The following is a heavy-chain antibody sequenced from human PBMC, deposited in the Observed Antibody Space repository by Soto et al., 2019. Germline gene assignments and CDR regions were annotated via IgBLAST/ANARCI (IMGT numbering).Heavy chain of an antibody. J-gene: IGHJ4*02. V-gene: IGHV4-39*01. CDR2: IYYSGST. CDR1: GGSISSSGYY. D-gene: IGHD3-10*01. Sequence: SETLSLTCTVSGGSISSSGYYWGWIRQPPGKGLEWIGSIYYSGSTYYNPSLKSRVTISVDTSKNQFSLKLSSVTAADTAVYYCANLAGYYYGSGSFDYWGQGTLVTVSS. CDR3: ANLAGYYYGSGSFDY.